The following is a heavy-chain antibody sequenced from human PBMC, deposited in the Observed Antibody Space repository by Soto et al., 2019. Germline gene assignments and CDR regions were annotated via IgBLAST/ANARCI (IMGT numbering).Heavy chain of an antibody. D-gene: IGHD3-22*01. Sequence: QVQLVQSGAEVKKPGSSVKVSCKASGGSFSSYAFSWVRQAPGQGLEWMGGTIPILGTADYAQKFQGRLTMAADEAASTSYRELSSLRSEDTAVYYCARGESSDTGDYWGQGTLVTVSS. CDR1: GGSFSSYA. CDR3: ARGESSDTGDY. J-gene: IGHJ4*02. CDR2: TIPILGTA. V-gene: IGHV1-69*01.